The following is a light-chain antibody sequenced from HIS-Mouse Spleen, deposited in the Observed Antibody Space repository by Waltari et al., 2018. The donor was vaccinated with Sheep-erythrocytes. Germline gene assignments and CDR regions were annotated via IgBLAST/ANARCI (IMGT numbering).Light chain of an antibody. CDR3: QAWDSSTAVV. V-gene: IGLV2-8*01. Sequence: QSALTQPPSASGSPGQSVTISCTGTSSDVGGYNYVSWYQQHPGKAPKLMIYEVSKRPSGIPERFSGSNSGNTATLTISGTQAMDEADYYCQAWDSSTAVVFGGGTKLTVL. CDR2: EVS. J-gene: IGLJ2*01. CDR1: SSDVGGYNY.